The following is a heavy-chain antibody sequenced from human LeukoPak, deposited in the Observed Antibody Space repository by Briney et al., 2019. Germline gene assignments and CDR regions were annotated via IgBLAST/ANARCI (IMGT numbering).Heavy chain of an antibody. Sequence: ASVKVSCKASGYTFTSYGINWVRQAPGQGLEWMGWISAYNGNTNYAQKLQGRVTMTTDTSTSTAYMELRSLRSDDTAVYYCARAGLITIFGVVTSYYFDYWGQGTLVTVSS. CDR3: ARAGLITIFGVVTSYYFDY. D-gene: IGHD3-3*01. CDR2: ISAYNGNT. J-gene: IGHJ4*02. CDR1: GYTFTSYG. V-gene: IGHV1-18*01.